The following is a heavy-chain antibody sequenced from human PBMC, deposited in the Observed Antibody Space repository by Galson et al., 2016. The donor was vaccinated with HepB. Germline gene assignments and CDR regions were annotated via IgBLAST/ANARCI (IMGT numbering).Heavy chain of an antibody. CDR3: AREGRDYYDDSKRFDY. V-gene: IGHV1-18*01. Sequence: CKASGYTFTKYGISWVRQAPGQGLEWMGWISGDNGNTKYAQKVQGRVTVTRDTSTSTAYMALRSLTSDDTAVYYCAREGRDYYDDSKRFDYWGQGTPVTVSS. CDR1: GYTFTKYG. J-gene: IGHJ4*02. D-gene: IGHD3-22*01. CDR2: ISGDNGNT.